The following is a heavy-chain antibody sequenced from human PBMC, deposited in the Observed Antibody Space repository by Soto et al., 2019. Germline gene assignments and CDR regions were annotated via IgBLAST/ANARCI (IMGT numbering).Heavy chain of an antibody. D-gene: IGHD3-10*01. Sequence: PSETLSLTCTVSGGSISSYYWSWIRQPPGKGLEWVGYIYYSGSTNYNPSLTRRVTISVDTSKNQFSLKLSSVTAADTAVYYCARQISRYYGSGSNWFDPWGQGTLVTVSS. CDR1: GGSISSYY. CDR2: IYYSGST. J-gene: IGHJ5*02. V-gene: IGHV4-59*08. CDR3: ARQISRYYGSGSNWFDP.